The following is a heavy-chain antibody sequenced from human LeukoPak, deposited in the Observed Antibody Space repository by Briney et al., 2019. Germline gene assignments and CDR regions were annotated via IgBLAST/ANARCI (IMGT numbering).Heavy chain of an antibody. V-gene: IGHV3-74*01. J-gene: IGHJ4*02. Sequence: GGSLRLSCEASGFMFHIFWMQWVRQGPGKGLVGVARIKTDGSESSYADFVRGRFIISRDNARNTLFLQMDSLRDDDTAVYFCARDVGPYGGSPGGDWGLGTLVTVSS. CDR2: IKTDGSES. D-gene: IGHD1-26*01. CDR3: ARDVGPYGGSPGGD. CDR1: GFMFHIFW.